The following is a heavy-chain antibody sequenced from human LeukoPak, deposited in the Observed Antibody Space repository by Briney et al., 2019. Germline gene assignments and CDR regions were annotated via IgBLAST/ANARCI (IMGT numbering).Heavy chain of an antibody. CDR1: GFTFSSYA. J-gene: IGHJ4*02. CDR3: AKDSSDGDYDSGGGVDYFDY. Sequence: PGGSLRLSCAASGFTFSSYAMSWVRQAPGKGLEWVSAISGSGGSTYYADSVKGRFTISRDNSKNTLYLQMNSLRAEDTAVYYCAKDSSDGDYDSGGGVDYFDYWGQGTLVTVSS. D-gene: IGHD4-17*01. CDR2: ISGSGGST. V-gene: IGHV3-23*01.